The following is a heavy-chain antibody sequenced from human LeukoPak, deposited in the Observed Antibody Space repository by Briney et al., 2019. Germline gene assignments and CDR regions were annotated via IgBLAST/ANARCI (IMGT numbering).Heavy chain of an antibody. CDR3: ARRDYYDSSGFAFDI. CDR1: GYSISSGYY. CDR2: IYHSGST. Sequence: SETLSLTCAVSGYSISSGYYWGWIRQPPGKGLEWIGSIYHSGSTYYNPSLKSRVTISVGTSKNQFSLKLSSVTAADTAVYYCARRDYYDSSGFAFDIWGQGTMVTVSS. D-gene: IGHD3-22*01. V-gene: IGHV4-38-2*01. J-gene: IGHJ3*02.